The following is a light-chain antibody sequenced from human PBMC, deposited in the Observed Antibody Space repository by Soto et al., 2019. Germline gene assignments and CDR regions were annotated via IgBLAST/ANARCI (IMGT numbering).Light chain of an antibody. CDR3: QHRSNWPPWT. J-gene: IGKJ1*01. Sequence: EIVLTQSPATLSLSPGERATLSCRASQSVSTYLAWYQQKPGQAPRLLIFGASNRATGIPARFSGSGSGTDFTLTISSLEPDDFAVYYCQHRSNWPPWTFGQGTKVEIK. CDR1: QSVSTY. V-gene: IGKV3-11*01. CDR2: GAS.